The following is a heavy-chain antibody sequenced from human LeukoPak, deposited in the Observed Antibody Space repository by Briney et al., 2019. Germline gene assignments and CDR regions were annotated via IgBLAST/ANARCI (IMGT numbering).Heavy chain of an antibody. CDR2: IIPIFGTA. D-gene: IGHD6-13*01. Sequence: SVKVSCKASGGTFSSYAISWVRQAPGQGLEWMGGIIPIFGTANYAQKFQGRVTITTDESTSTAYMELSSLRSEDTAVYYCARDHSGSRYFDYWGQGTLVTVSS. CDR1: GGTFSSYA. J-gene: IGHJ4*02. CDR3: ARDHSGSRYFDY. V-gene: IGHV1-69*05.